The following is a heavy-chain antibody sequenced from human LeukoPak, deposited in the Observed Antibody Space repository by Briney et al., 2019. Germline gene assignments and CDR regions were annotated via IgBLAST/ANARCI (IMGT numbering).Heavy chain of an antibody. V-gene: IGHV3-48*01. J-gene: IGHJ4*02. Sequence: GSLRLSCAASGFTFSSYSMNWVRQAPGKGLEWVSYISSSSSTIYYADSVKGRFTISRDNAKNSLYLQMNSLRAEDTAVYYCAREGSSSSHWGQGTLVTVSS. CDR3: AREGSSSSH. CDR2: ISSSSSTI. CDR1: GFTFSSYS. D-gene: IGHD6-6*01.